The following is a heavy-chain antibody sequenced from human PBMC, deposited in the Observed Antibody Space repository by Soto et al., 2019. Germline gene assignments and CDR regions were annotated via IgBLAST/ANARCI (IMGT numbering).Heavy chain of an antibody. V-gene: IGHV1-18*01. CDR3: ARDGFYAGSGRYRYGYSPPRYSAMDV. D-gene: IGHD5-18*01. Sequence: ASVKVSCKASGYTFTSYGISWVRQAPGQGLEWMGWISAYNGNTNYAQKLQGRVTMTTDTSTSTAYMELRSLRSDDTAIYYCARDGFYAGSGRYRYGYSPPRYSAMDVWAQGTTVNVSS. CDR1: GYTFTSYG. J-gene: IGHJ6*02. CDR2: ISAYNGNT.